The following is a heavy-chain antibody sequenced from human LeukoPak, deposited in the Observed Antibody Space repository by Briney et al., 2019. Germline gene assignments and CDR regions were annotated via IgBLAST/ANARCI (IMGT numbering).Heavy chain of an antibody. J-gene: IGHJ6*04. V-gene: IGHV4-39*07. D-gene: IGHD3-10*01. CDR1: GGSISSSSYY. CDR3: ARDDVVRGVITYYYGMDV. Sequence: SETLSLTCTVSGGSISSSSYYWGWIRQPPGKGLEWIGSIYYSGSTYYNPSLKSRVTISVDTSKNQFSLKLSSVAAADTAVYYCARDDVVRGVITYYYGMDVRGKGATVTVSS. CDR2: IYYSGST.